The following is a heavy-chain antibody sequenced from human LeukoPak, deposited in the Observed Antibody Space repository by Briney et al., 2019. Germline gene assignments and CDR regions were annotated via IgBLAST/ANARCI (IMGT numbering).Heavy chain of an antibody. J-gene: IGHJ4*02. CDR3: ARRAVAGTSFEDY. Sequence: SETLSLTCAVYGGSFSGYYWSWIRQPPGKGLEWIGSYYYTGSTYYNPSLKSRVTISVDTSKNQFSLKLSSVTAADTAVYYCARRAVAGTSFEDYWGQGTLVTVSS. CDR1: GGSFSGYY. D-gene: IGHD6-19*01. V-gene: IGHV4-34*01. CDR2: YYYTGST.